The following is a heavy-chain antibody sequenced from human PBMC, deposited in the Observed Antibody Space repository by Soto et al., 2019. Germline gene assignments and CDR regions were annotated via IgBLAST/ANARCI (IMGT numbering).Heavy chain of an antibody. CDR3: AKAPIVGPYYFDY. V-gene: IGHV3-30*18. Sequence: LRRSCATSGFTFSSYVMHWCRQAPGKGLEWVAVISYDGSNKYYADSVKGRFTISRDNSKNTLYLQMNSLRAEDTAVYYCAKAPIVGPYYFDYWGQGTPVTVSS. CDR1: GFTFSSYV. CDR2: ISYDGSNK. J-gene: IGHJ4*02. D-gene: IGHD2-15*01.